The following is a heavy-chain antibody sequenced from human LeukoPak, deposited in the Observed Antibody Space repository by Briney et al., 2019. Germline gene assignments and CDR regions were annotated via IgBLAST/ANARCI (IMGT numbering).Heavy chain of an antibody. CDR1: GFTFSSYA. CDR2: ISGSGYT. Sequence: GGSLRLSCAASGFTFSSYAMSWVRQAPGKGLEWVSAISGSGYTYYADSVKGRFTFSRDNSKNTLYLQMDSLRAEDTAVYYCAKVYSGSSWYFDYWGQGTLVTVSS. V-gene: IGHV3-23*01. D-gene: IGHD6-13*01. J-gene: IGHJ4*02. CDR3: AKVYSGSSWYFDY.